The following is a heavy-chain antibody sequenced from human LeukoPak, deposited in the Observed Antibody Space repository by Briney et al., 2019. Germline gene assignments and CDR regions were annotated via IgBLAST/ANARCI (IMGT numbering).Heavy chain of an antibody. CDR2: IYYSGST. CDR3: ARAGYYDSSGYLFDY. D-gene: IGHD3-22*01. V-gene: IGHV4-59*01. CDR1: GGSISSYY. J-gene: IGHJ4*02. Sequence: PSETLSLTCTVSGGSISSYYWSWIRQPPGKGLEWIGYIYYSGSTNYNPSLKSRVTISVDTSKNRFSLKLSSVTAADTAVYYCARAGYYDSSGYLFDYWGQGTLVTVSS.